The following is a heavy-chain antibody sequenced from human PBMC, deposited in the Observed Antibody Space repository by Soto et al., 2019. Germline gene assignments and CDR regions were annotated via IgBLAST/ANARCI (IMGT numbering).Heavy chain of an antibody. CDR3: ASSSTSRRDWYFDL. J-gene: IGHJ2*01. CDR2: IWYDGSNK. D-gene: IGHD2-2*01. Sequence: QVQLVESGGGVVQPGRSLRLSCAASGFTFSSYGMHWVRQAPGKGLEWVAVIWYDGSNKYYADSVKGRFTISRDNSKNTLYLQMNSLRAEDTAVYYCASSSTSRRDWYFDLWGRGTLVTVSS. CDR1: GFTFSSYG. V-gene: IGHV3-33*01.